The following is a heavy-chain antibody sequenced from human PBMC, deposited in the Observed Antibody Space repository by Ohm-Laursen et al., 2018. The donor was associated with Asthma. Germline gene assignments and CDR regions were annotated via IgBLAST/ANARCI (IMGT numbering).Heavy chain of an antibody. Sequence: SLRLSCTASGYSFSLYSIHWVRQAPGKGLEWVGHIKRNTDGGTTDYAAPVKGRFTISRDDSKNTLYLQMNSLKTEDTAVYYCTTVVSRITMVRGVPDQSYYFNYWGQGTLVTVSS. CDR3: TTVVSRITMVRGVPDQSYYFNY. V-gene: IGHV3-15*01. CDR1: GYSFSLYS. D-gene: IGHD3-10*01. J-gene: IGHJ4*02. CDR2: IKRNTDGGTT.